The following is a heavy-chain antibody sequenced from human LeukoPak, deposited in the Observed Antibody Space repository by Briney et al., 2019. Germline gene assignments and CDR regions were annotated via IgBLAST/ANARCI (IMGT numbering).Heavy chain of an antibody. Sequence: SETLSLTCAVYGGSFSGYYWSWIRQPPGKGLEWIGEINHSGSTNYNPSLKSRVTISVDTSKNQFSLKLSSVTAADTAVYYCARVLFYYGSGRGRLFDYWGQGTLVTVSS. CDR3: ARVLFYYGSGRGRLFDY. CDR2: INHSGST. V-gene: IGHV4-34*01. J-gene: IGHJ4*02. CDR1: GGSFSGYY. D-gene: IGHD3-10*01.